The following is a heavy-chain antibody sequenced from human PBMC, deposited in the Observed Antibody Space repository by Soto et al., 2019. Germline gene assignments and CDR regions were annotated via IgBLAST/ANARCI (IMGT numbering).Heavy chain of an antibody. Sequence: SEALSLTCSVSGDSITRHDFYWGWIRRPPGQRLEWIGTISHTGETFYNPPLNSRLTMSLDASTNQFSMRLTSVTAADTAVYYCARCHWKLGAFDIWGQGTMVTVSS. CDR2: ISHTGET. CDR3: ARCHWKLGAFDI. D-gene: IGHD1-1*01. V-gene: IGHV4-39*01. J-gene: IGHJ3*02. CDR1: GDSITRHDFY.